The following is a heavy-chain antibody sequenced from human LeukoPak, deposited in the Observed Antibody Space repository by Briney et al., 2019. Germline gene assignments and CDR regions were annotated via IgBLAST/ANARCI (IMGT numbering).Heavy chain of an antibody. D-gene: IGHD4-17*01. Sequence: SETLSLTCTVSGGPISSGGYYWSWIRQHPGKGLEWIGYIYYSGSTYYNPSLKSRVTISVDTSKNQFSLKLSSVTAADTAVYYCARGEITVTTTNWGQGTLVTVSS. CDR1: GGPISSGGYY. CDR3: ARGEITVTTTN. V-gene: IGHV4-31*03. CDR2: IYYSGST. J-gene: IGHJ4*02.